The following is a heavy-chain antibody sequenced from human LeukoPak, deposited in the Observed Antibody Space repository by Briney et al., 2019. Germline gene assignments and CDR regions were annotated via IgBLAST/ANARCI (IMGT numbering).Heavy chain of an antibody. CDR1: GFTFSSYA. V-gene: IGHV3-23*01. CDR3: AKDRNIVVVTAIFDY. Sequence: GGSLRLSCAASGFTFSSYAMSWVRQAPGKGLEWVSAISGSGGSTYYADSVKGRFTISRDSSKNTLYLQMNSLRAEDTAVYYCAKDRNIVVVTAIFDYWGQGTLVTVSS. J-gene: IGHJ4*02. CDR2: ISGSGGST. D-gene: IGHD2-21*02.